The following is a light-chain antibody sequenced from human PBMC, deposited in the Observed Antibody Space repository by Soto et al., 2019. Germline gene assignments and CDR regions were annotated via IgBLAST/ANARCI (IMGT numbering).Light chain of an antibody. Sequence: NFMLTQPHSVSESPGKTVTISCTRSSGSIASNYVQWYQQRPGSAPTTVSYEDKQRPSGVPDRFSGSTDGSSNSASLTISGLQTEDEGDYYCQSYDSSTVVFGGGTKLTVL. CDR3: QSYDSSTVV. V-gene: IGLV6-57*04. CDR2: EDK. CDR1: SGSIASNY. J-gene: IGLJ2*01.